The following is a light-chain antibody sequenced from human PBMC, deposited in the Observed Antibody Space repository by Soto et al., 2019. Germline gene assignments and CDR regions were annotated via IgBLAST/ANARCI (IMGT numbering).Light chain of an antibody. Sequence: DIQMTQSPSSLSASVGDRVTITCRASQGISTYLNWYQQKPGKASKLLIYAASSLQSGVPSRFSGSGSETDFTLPISSLQPEDFATYSCQQSYRTTWTLGQGTKGDIK. V-gene: IGKV1-39*01. CDR1: QGISTY. CDR2: AAS. J-gene: IGKJ1*01. CDR3: QQSYRTTWT.